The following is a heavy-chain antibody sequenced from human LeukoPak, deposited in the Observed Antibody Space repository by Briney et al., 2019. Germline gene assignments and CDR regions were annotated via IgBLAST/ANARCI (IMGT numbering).Heavy chain of an antibody. J-gene: IGHJ4*02. CDR3: TTGLWWWWVVPAAILADY. V-gene: IGHV3-15*01. CDR1: GFTFSSYE. Sequence: PGGSLRLSCAASGFTFSSYEMNWVRQAPGKGLEWVGRIKSKTDGGTTDYAAPVKGRFTISRDDSKNTLYLQMNSLKTEDTAVYYCTTGLWWWWVVPAAILADYWGQGTLVTVSS. D-gene: IGHD2-2*01. CDR2: IKSKTDGGTT.